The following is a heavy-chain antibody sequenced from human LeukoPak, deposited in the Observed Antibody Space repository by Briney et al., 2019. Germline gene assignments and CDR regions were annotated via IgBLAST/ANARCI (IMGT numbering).Heavy chain of an antibody. CDR1: GYSISSGYY. D-gene: IGHD1-26*01. J-gene: IGHJ6*03. CDR2: IYHSGST. Sequence: PSETLSLTCTVSGYSISSGYYWGWIRQPPGKGLEWIGSIYHSGSTYYNPSLKSRVTISVDTSKNQFSLKLSSVTAADTAVYYCARGPSMVGAIYYYYYMDVWGKGTTVTVSS. CDR3: ARGPSMVGAIYYYYYMDV. V-gene: IGHV4-38-2*02.